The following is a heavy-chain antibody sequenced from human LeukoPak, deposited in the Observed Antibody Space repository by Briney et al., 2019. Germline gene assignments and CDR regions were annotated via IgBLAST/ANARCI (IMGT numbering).Heavy chain of an antibody. CDR1: GYTLTELS. CDR3: ATHKKSIAAAGSYGMDV. D-gene: IGHD6-13*01. Sequence: GASVKVSCKVSGYTLTELSMHWVRQAPGKGLEWMGGFDPEDGETIYAQKFQGRVTMTEDTSTDTAYMELSSLRSEGTAVYYCATHKKSIAAAGSYGMDVWGQGTTVTVSS. CDR2: FDPEDGET. J-gene: IGHJ6*02. V-gene: IGHV1-24*01.